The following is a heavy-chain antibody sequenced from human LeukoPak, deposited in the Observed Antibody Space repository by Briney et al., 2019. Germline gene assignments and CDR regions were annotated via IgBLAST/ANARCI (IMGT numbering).Heavy chain of an antibody. CDR1: GVSISSYY. CDR2: IYYSGST. V-gene: IGHV4-59*01. Sequence: SETLSLTCTVSGVSISSYYWSWLRQPPGKGLEWIGYIYYSGSTNYNPSLKSRVTISVDTSKNQFSLKLSSVTAADTAVYYCARGGYYYDSSAQDYWGQGTLVTVSS. J-gene: IGHJ4*02. D-gene: IGHD3-22*01. CDR3: ARGGYYYDSSAQDY.